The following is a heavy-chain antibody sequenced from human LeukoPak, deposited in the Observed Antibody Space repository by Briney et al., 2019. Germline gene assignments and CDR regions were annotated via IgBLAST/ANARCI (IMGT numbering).Heavy chain of an antibody. Sequence: PGGSLRLSCAASGFTFISYGMQWVRQAPGKGLEWVAFIRYDGSNKYYADSVKGRFTISRDNSKNTLYLQMNSLRAEDTAVYYCARAGGWYRYFDYWGQGTLVTVSS. CDR2: IRYDGSNK. J-gene: IGHJ4*02. D-gene: IGHD6-19*01. CDR3: ARAGGWYRYFDY. CDR1: GFTFISYG. V-gene: IGHV3-30*02.